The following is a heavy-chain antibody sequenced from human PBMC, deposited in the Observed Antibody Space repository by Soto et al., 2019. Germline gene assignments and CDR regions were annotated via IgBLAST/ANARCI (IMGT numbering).Heavy chain of an antibody. V-gene: IGHV1-18*01. CDR2: ISAYNGNT. CDR3: ARVPITGTTKWFDP. CDR1: GYTFTSYG. D-gene: IGHD1-7*01. J-gene: IGHJ5*02. Sequence: ASVKVSCKASGYTFTSYGINWVRQAPGQGPEWMGWISAYNGNTNYAQKLQGRVTMTTDTSTSTAYMELRSLRSDDTAVYYCARVPITGTTKWFDPWGQGTLVTVSS.